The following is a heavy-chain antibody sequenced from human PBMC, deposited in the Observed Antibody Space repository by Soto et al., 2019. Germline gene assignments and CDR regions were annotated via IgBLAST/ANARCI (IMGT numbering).Heavy chain of an antibody. Sequence: SEPLSLSCYVSGGSVSSFCWTWIRQSPGTGLASIAYVCSSGSTKYNASREVRVAMSLDTSKNQFSLRLTSVPAPATAVYFPARVRTESAGLDYWGQGTLVTVSS. CDR1: GGSVSSFC. V-gene: IGHV4-59*02. J-gene: IGHJ1*01. D-gene: IGHD3-10*01. CDR3: ARVRTESAGLDY. CDR2: VCSSGST.